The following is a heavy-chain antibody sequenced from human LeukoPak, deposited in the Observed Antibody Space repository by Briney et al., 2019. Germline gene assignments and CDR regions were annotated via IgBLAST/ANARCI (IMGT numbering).Heavy chain of an antibody. CDR2: IYHSGST. J-gene: IGHJ4*02. D-gene: IGHD3-22*01. V-gene: IGHV4-38-2*02. CDR3: ARVYYYDSRGRYYFDY. Sequence: PSETLSLTCTVSGYSISSGYYWGWIRQPPGKGLEWIGSIYHSGSTYYNPSLKSRVTISVDTSKNQFSLKLSSVTAADTAVYYCARVYYYDSRGRYYFDYWGQGTLVTVSS. CDR1: GYSISSGYY.